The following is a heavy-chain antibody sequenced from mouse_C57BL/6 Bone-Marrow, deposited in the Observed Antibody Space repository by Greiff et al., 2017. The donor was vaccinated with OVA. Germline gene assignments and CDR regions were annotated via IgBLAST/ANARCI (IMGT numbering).Heavy chain of an antibody. J-gene: IGHJ3*01. CDR2: ISDGGSYT. CDR3: ARVPYEYDVGGFAY. CDR1: GFTFSSYA. Sequence: EVKLMESGGGLVKPGGSLKLSCAASGFTFSSYAMYWVRQTPEKRLEWVATISDGGSYTYYPDNVKGRFTISRDNANNTLYLQMSHLKSEDTAMYYCARVPYEYDVGGFAYWGQGTLVTVSA. D-gene: IGHD2-4*01. V-gene: IGHV5-4*03.